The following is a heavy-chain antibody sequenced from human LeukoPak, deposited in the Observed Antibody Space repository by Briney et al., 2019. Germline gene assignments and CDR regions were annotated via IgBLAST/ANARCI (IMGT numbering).Heavy chain of an antibody. CDR1: GGSISSYY. V-gene: IGHV4-59*01. CDR3: ARSQYMITFGGVIVRDPRFDY. CDR2: IYYSGST. D-gene: IGHD3-16*02. J-gene: IGHJ4*02. Sequence: PSETLSLTCTVSGGSISSYYWSWIWQPPGKGLEWIGYIYYSGSTNYNPSLKSRVTISVDTSKNQFSLKLSSVTAADTAVYYCARSQYMITFGGVIVRDPRFDYWGQGTLVTVSS.